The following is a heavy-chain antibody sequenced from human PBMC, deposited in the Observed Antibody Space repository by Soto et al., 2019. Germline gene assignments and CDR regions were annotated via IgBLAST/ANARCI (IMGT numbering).Heavy chain of an antibody. CDR1: GFTFSSYA. CDR3: AKVSTRGWSPIRPFDV. CDR2: LSYDGSNK. V-gene: IGHV3-30*18. Sequence: QVQLVESGGGVVQPGRSLRLSCAASGFTFSSYAMHWVRQASGKGLEWVAVLSYDGSNKYYTDSVKGRFTISRDNSKNTLYMQMNSLRAEDTAVYYCAKVSTRGWSPIRPFDVWGQGTMVTVSS. D-gene: IGHD6-19*01. J-gene: IGHJ3*01.